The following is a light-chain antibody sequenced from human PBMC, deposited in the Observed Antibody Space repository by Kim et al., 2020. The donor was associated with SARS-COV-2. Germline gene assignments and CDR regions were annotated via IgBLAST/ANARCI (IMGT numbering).Light chain of an antibody. CDR1: QSFLYSNGVIY. Sequence: PAFISCSSSQSFLYSNGVIYLKWYLQKPWQSPQLLIYLRSNQASGDPDKFSGSGSGTDFSLTITRVEAEDVGVYYCMQALRTPYSFGQGTKLEI. V-gene: IGKV2-28*01. J-gene: IGKJ2*03. CDR3: MQALRTPYS. CDR2: LRS.